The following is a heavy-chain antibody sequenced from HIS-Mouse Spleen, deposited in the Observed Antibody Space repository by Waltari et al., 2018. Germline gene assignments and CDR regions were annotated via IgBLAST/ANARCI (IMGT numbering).Heavy chain of an antibody. V-gene: IGHV4-34*01. Sequence: QVQLQQWGAGLLKPSETLSLTCALYGGSFSGYYRSWIRQPPGKGLEWIGEINHSGSTNYNPSLKSRVTISVDTSKNQFSLKLSSVTAADTAVYYCATNLDDAFDIWGQGTMVTVSS. CDR1: GGSFSGYY. CDR3: ATNLDDAFDI. J-gene: IGHJ3*02. CDR2: INHSGST.